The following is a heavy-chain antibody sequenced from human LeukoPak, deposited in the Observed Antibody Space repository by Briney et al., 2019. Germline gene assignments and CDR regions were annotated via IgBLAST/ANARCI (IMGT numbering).Heavy chain of an antibody. V-gene: IGHV1-2*02. CDR2: INPNSGGT. D-gene: IGHD4-17*01. J-gene: IGHJ5*02. CDR3: ARGVYGDYSWFDP. CDR1: GYTFTGYY. Sequence: ASVKVSCKASGYTFTGYYMHWVRQAPGQGLEWMGWINPNSGGTNYAQKFQGRVTMTRDTSISTAYMELSRLRSNDTAVYYWARGVYGDYSWFDPWGQGTLVTVSS.